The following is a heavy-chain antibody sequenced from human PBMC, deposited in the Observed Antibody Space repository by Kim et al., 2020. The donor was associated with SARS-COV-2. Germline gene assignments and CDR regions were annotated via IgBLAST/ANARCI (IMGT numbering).Heavy chain of an antibody. V-gene: IGHV3-23*01. CDR2: ISGSGGST. CDR3: WKDPSYSSSWYVDYFYY. CDR1: GFTFSSYA. Sequence: GGSLRLSCAASGFTFSSYAMSWVRQAPGKGLEWVAAISGSGGSTYYADSVKGRFTISRANSKNTLHLQMNSLRAEDKDGDYCWKDPSYSSSWYVDYFYY. J-gene: IGHJ4*01. D-gene: IGHD6-13*01.